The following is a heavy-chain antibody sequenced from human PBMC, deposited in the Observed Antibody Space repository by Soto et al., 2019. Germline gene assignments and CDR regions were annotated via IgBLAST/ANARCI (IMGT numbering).Heavy chain of an antibody. CDR3: ARVKRDPDHDYGGNPVVEDWFDP. Sequence: SETLSLTCAVSGGSISSGGYSWSWIRQPPGKGLEWIGYIYHSGSTYYNPSLKSRVTISVDTSKNQFSLKLSSVTAADTAVYYCARVKRDPDHDYGGNPVVEDWFDPWGQGTLVTVSS. V-gene: IGHV4-30-2*01. CDR1: GGSISSGGYS. CDR2: IYHSGST. D-gene: IGHD4-17*01. J-gene: IGHJ5*02.